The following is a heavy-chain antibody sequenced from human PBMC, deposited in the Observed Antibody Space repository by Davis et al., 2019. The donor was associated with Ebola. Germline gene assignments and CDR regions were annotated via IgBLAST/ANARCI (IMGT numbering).Heavy chain of an antibody. CDR1: GGTFSSYA. Sequence: SVKVSCKASGGTFSSYAISWVRQAPGQGLEWMGGIIPIFGTANYAQKFQGRVTITADESTSTAYMELSSLRSEDTAVYYCARDLRDGYNWVGYWGQGTLVTVSS. V-gene: IGHV1-69*13. D-gene: IGHD5-24*01. CDR3: ARDLRDGYNWVGY. J-gene: IGHJ4*02. CDR2: IIPIFGTA.